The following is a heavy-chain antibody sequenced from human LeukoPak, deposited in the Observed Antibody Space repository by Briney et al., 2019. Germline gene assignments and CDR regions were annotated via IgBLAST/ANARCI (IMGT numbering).Heavy chain of an antibody. D-gene: IGHD3-22*01. J-gene: IGHJ4*02. Sequence: GGSLRLSCAASGFTFSSYGMSWVRQAPGKGLEWVSAISGSGGSTYYADSVKGRFTISRDNSKNTLYLQMDSLRAEDTAVYYCAKRVSAGSGYFYWGQGTLVTVSS. CDR2: ISGSGGST. CDR1: GFTFSSYG. V-gene: IGHV3-23*01. CDR3: AKRVSAGSGYFY.